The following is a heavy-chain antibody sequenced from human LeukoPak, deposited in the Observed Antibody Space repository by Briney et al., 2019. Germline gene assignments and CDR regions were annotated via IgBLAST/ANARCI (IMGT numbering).Heavy chain of an antibody. CDR1: GFTFSTND. D-gene: IGHD2-8*01. CDR3: AKGRWLEC. V-gene: IGHV3-23*01. CDR2: ISVIGGST. Sequence: PGGSLRLSCAASGFTFSTNDVRWVRQPPGKGLEWVSAISVIGGSTYYADSVKGRFTSSRDNSKNTLYLQMNSLRAEDTAVYYCAKGRWLECRGQGTLVTVSS. J-gene: IGHJ4*02.